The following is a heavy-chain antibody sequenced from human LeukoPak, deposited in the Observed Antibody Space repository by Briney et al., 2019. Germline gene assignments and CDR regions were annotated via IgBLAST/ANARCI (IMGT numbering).Heavy chain of an antibody. J-gene: IGHJ4*02. V-gene: IGHV4-39*01. D-gene: IGHD5-24*01. CDR1: GGSISSSSHY. CDR2: IYYSGST. CDR3: GRLEEWLQPFDY. Sequence: ASETLSLTCTVSGGSISSSSHYCGWIRQPPGKGLEWIGNIYYSGSTYYNPSLKSRVTISVDTSKNQFSLKLSSVTDADTSVYYCGRLEEWLQPFDYWGQGTLVAVSS.